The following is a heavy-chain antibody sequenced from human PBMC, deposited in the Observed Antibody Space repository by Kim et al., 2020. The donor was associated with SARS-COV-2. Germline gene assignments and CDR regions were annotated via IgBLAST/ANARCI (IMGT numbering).Heavy chain of an antibody. Sequence: AQKLQGRVTMTTDTSTSTAYMELRSLISDDTAVYYCARGGITMIVVVMDYWGQGTLVTVSS. D-gene: IGHD3-22*01. J-gene: IGHJ4*02. V-gene: IGHV1-18*01. CDR3: ARGGITMIVVVMDY.